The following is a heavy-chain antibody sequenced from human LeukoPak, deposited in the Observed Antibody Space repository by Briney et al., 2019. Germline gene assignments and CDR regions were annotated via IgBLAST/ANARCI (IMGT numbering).Heavy chain of an antibody. V-gene: IGHV4-59*07. CDR3: ARGYTYGPPVEY. CDR1: GGSISNYC. J-gene: IGHJ4*02. Sequence: SDTLSLTCTVSGGSISNYCWSWIRQPPGKGLEWTGYICYSGSTNYNPSLKSRVTISVDTSKNQFSLNLSSVTAADTAVYYCARGYTYGPPVEYWGQGTLVTVSS. CDR2: ICYSGST. D-gene: IGHD5-18*01.